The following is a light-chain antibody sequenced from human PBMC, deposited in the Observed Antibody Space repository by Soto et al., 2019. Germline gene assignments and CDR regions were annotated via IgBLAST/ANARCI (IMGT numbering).Light chain of an antibody. CDR2: EVR. J-gene: IGLJ3*02. V-gene: IGLV2-14*01. Sequence: QSALTQPASVSGSCGQSITISCTGTSSDVGGYNHVSWYQQHPGKAPKLIIYEVRNRPSGVSNRLSGSKSGNTASLTISGLQADDEADYYCCSYTSSSIRVFGGGTKLTVL. CDR1: SSDVGGYNH. CDR3: CSYTSSSIRV.